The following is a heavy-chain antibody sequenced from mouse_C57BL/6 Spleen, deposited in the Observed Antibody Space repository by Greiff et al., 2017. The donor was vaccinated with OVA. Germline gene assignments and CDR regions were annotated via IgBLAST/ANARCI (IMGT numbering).Heavy chain of an antibody. D-gene: IGHD2-4*01. V-gene: IGHV1-64*01. CDR2: IHPNSGST. CDR3: ARGDYDWGGAMDY. CDR1: GYTFTSYW. Sequence: VKLQQPGAELVKPGASVKLSCKASGYTFTSYWMHWVKQRPGQGLEWIGMIHPNSGSTNYNEKFKSKATLTVDKSSSTAYMQLSSLTSEDSAVYYCARGDYDWGGAMDYWGQGTSVTVSS. J-gene: IGHJ4*01.